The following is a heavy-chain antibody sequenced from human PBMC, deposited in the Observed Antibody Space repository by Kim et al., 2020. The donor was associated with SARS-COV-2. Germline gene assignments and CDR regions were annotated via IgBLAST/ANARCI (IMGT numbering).Heavy chain of an antibody. CDR1: GYTFTGYY. J-gene: IGHJ5*02. D-gene: IGHD3-22*01. V-gene: IGHV1-2*06. Sequence: ASVKVSCKASGYTFTGYYMHWVRQAPGQGLEWMGRINPNSGGTNYAQKFQGRVTMTRDTSISTAYMELSRLRSDDTAVYYCARAPLYYDSDSGWFDPWGQGTLVTVSS. CDR2: INPNSGGT. CDR3: ARAPLYYDSDSGWFDP.